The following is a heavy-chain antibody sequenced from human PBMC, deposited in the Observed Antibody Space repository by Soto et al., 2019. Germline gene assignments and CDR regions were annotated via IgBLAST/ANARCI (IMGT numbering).Heavy chain of an antibody. Sequence: QVRLVESGGGVVQPGRSLRLSCAASGFTFNDYVMHWVRQAPGKGLEWMAVTAYDGINKYYADSVRGRFTISRDNSRNTLYLQMNSLGAEDTAVYYWARDQRDSWSGDYYYYGMDVWGQGTTVTVSS. CDR2: TAYDGINK. V-gene: IGHV3-30-3*01. CDR1: GFTFNDYV. D-gene: IGHD3-3*01. J-gene: IGHJ6*02. CDR3: ARDQRDSWSGDYYYYGMDV.